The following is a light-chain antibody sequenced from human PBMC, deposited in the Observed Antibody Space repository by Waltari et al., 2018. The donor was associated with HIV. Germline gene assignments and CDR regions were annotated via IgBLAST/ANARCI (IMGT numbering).Light chain of an antibody. CDR1: SSNIGSNT. Sequence: QSVLTQPPSASGTPGQRVTISCSGSSSNIGSNTVNWYQQLPVTAPKLPIYSNNRRPSGGPDRFSGSKSGTSASQAMSGLQSEDEADYYCAAWDDSLNGRVFGGGTKLTVL. CDR3: AAWDDSLNGRV. J-gene: IGLJ3*02. V-gene: IGLV1-44*01. CDR2: SNN.